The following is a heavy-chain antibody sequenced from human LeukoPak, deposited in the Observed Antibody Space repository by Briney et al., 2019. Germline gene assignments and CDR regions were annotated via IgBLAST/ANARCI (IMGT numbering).Heavy chain of an antibody. J-gene: IGHJ4*02. D-gene: IGHD5-12*01. CDR2: IIPIFGTA. V-gene: IGHV1-69*05. CDR3: ARDRGGYDPFDY. Sequence: SVKVSCKASGGTFSSYAISWVRQAPGQGLEWMGRIIPIFGTANYAQKFQGRVTITTDESTSTAYMELSSLRSEDTAVYYCARDRGGYDPFDYWGQGTLVTVSS. CDR1: GGTFSSYA.